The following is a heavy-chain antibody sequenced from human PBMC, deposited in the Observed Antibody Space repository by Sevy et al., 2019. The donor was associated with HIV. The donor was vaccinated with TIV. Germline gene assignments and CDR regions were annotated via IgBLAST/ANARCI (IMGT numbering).Heavy chain of an antibody. CDR2: FIPMFDTA. Sequence: ASVKVSCKASGGTFSNYAISWVRQAPGQGLEWMGGFIPMFDTANYAQKFQGKVTLTAEGSTTTAYIELSSLRPDDTAVYYCAGSYFDSSGSSPLYYYGMDVWGQGTTVTVSS. CDR3: AGSYFDSSGSSPLYYYGMDV. V-gene: IGHV1-69*13. J-gene: IGHJ6*02. D-gene: IGHD3-22*01. CDR1: GGTFSNYA.